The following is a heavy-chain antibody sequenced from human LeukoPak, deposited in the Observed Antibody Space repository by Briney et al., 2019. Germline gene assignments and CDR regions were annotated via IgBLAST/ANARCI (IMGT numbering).Heavy chain of an antibody. CDR1: GGSISSGGYY. Sequence: SETLSLTCTVSGGSISSGGYYWSWIHQHPGKGLEWIGYIYYSGSTYYNPSLKSRVTISVDTSKNQFSLKLSSVTAADTAVYYCARVSVVRGVYYYYGMDVWGQGTTVTVSS. CDR3: ARVSVVRGVYYYYGMDV. J-gene: IGHJ6*02. V-gene: IGHV4-31*03. CDR2: IYYSGST. D-gene: IGHD3-10*01.